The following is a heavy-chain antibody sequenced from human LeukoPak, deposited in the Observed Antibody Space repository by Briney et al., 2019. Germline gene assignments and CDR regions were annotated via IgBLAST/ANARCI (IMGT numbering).Heavy chain of an antibody. CDR3: ARDGDPTVVIGPNWFDR. D-gene: IGHD4-23*01. Sequence: ASVKVSCKASGCTFTSYAISWVRQAPGQGLEWMGGIIPIFGAANYAQKFQGRVTMTADESTSTAYMELRSLSPEDTAVYSCARDGDPTVVIGPNWFDRWGQGNLVTVSS. CDR1: GCTFTSYA. V-gene: IGHV1-69*13. CDR2: IIPIFGAA. J-gene: IGHJ5*02.